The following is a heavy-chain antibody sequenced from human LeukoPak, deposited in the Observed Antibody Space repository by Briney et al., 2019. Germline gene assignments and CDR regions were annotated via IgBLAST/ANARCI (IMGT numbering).Heavy chain of an antibody. Sequence: SETLSLTCAVSGGSISSGGYSWSWIRQPPGEGLEWIGYIYHSGSTYYNPSLKSRVTISVDRSKNQFSLKLSSVTAADTAVYYCARFYGPGGFYFDYWGQGTLVTVSS. CDR2: IYHSGST. V-gene: IGHV4-30-2*01. CDR1: GGSISSGGYS. CDR3: ARFYGPGGFYFDY. J-gene: IGHJ4*02. D-gene: IGHD2/OR15-2a*01.